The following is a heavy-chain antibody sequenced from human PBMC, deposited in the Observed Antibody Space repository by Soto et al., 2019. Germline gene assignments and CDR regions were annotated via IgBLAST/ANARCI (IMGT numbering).Heavy chain of an antibody. J-gene: IGHJ6*02. CDR3: ARGPVWFGELFYYYYGMDV. D-gene: IGHD3-10*01. Sequence: ASVKVSCKASGYTFTSYDINWVRQATGQGLEWMGWMNPNSGNTGYAQKFQGRVTMTRNTSISTAYMELSSLRSEDTAVYYCARGPVWFGELFYYYYGMDVWGQGTTVTVSS. CDR2: MNPNSGNT. CDR1: GYTFTSYD. V-gene: IGHV1-8*01.